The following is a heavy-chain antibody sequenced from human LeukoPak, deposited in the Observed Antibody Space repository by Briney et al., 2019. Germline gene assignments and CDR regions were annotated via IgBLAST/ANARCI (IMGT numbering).Heavy chain of an antibody. V-gene: IGHV3-23*01. CDR2: VSGSGGAT. CDR3: AKGPTRNYYGSGSQFDY. Sequence: GGSLRLSCAASGFTFNNYAMSWVRQAPGMGLEWLSYVSGSGGATYYAASVKGRFTISRDNSKNTLYLQMNSLRAEDTAVYYCAKGPTRNYYGSGSQFDYWGQGTLVTVSS. CDR1: GFTFNNYA. D-gene: IGHD3-10*01. J-gene: IGHJ4*02.